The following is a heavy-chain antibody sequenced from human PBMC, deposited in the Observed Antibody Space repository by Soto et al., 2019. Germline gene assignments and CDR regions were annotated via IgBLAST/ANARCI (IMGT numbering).Heavy chain of an antibody. D-gene: IGHD3-16*01. Sequence: GGSLILSCAASGFTFSSYGMHWVRQAPGKGLEWVAVISYDESNKYYADSVKGRFTISRDNSKNTLYLQMNSLRAEDTAVYYCAKEGAYYYMDGWGKGTTVAVTS. J-gene: IGHJ6*03. V-gene: IGHV3-30*18. CDR3: AKEGAYYYMDG. CDR1: GFTFSSYG. CDR2: ISYDESNK.